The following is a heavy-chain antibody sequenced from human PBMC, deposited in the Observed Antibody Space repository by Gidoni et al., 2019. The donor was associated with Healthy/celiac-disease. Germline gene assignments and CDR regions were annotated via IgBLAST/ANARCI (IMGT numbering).Heavy chain of an antibody. J-gene: IGHJ5*02. CDR1: GGSISSSSYY. CDR2: SYFSVST. CDR3: ARTGLTTVTTWYWFDP. D-gene: IGHD4-17*01. Sequence: QLQLQESCPGLVKPSETLSLTCTVSGGSISSSSYYWGWIRQPPGKGLEWIGMSYFSVSTYYNPPLKSRVTISVDTSKNQFSLKLSSVTAADTAVYYCARTGLTTVTTWYWFDPWGQGTLVTVSS. V-gene: IGHV4-39*01.